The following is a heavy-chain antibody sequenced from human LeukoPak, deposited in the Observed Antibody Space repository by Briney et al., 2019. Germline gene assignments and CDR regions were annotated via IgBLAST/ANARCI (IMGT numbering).Heavy chain of an antibody. J-gene: IGHJ4*02. Sequence: GASVKVSCKASGYTFSSYAISGVRQAPGQGLEWMGWISGYDGNTNYAQKLQGRVTMTTDTSTSTAYMELRSLRSDDTAVYYCARGAVAGTRFYYFDHWGQGTLVTVSS. CDR2: ISGYDGNT. CDR1: GYTFSSYA. V-gene: IGHV1-18*01. CDR3: ARGAVAGTRFYYFDH. D-gene: IGHD6-19*01.